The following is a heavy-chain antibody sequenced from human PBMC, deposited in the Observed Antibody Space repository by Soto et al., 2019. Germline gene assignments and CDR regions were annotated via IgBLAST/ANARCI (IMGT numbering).Heavy chain of an antibody. CDR2: ISGSGSST. V-gene: IGHV3-23*01. Sequence: GGSLRLSCAASEFTLSSYAMSWARQAPGKGLEWVSAISGSGSSTYYADSVKGRFTISRDNSKNTVYLQMNSLRADDTAVYYCAKALPHYDFWSGYSTTAFDVWGQGTMVTVSS. D-gene: IGHD3-3*01. J-gene: IGHJ3*01. CDR1: EFTLSSYA. CDR3: AKALPHYDFWSGYSTTAFDV.